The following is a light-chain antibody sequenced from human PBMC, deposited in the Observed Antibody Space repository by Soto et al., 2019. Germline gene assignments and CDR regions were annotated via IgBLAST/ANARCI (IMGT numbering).Light chain of an antibody. CDR1: SSNIGAGYA. CDR2: LNN. Sequence: QALLKQPGSVSGAPGQRFHISCTGSSSNIGAGYAVHWYQQLPGAVPRLVIYLNNKRPSGVPDRISGSKSGTSASLAITGLQAEDEADYYCTSYDISLSGYVFGTGTKVTVL. CDR3: TSYDISLSGYV. J-gene: IGLJ1*01. V-gene: IGLV1-40*01.